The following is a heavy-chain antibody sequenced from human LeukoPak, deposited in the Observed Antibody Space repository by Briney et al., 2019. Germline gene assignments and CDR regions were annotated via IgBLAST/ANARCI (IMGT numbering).Heavy chain of an antibody. CDR3: ARDTTVTPSSP. J-gene: IGHJ5*02. D-gene: IGHD4-17*01. CDR1: GYTFTGYY. CDR2: ISAYNGNT. V-gene: IGHV1-18*04. Sequence: ASVKVSCKASGYTFTGYYMHWVRQAPGQGLEWMGWISAYNGNTNYAQKLQGRVTMTTDTSTSTAYMELRSLRSDDTAVYYCARDTTVTPSSPWGQGTLVTVSS.